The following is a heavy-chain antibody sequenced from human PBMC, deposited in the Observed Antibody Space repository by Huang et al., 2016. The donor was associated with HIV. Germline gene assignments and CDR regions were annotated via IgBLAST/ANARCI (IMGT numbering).Heavy chain of an antibody. V-gene: IGHV4-34*02. CDR1: GASFGGYF. CDR2: VKPWEST. J-gene: IGHJ6*02. D-gene: IGHD3-16*01. CDR3: ARIPTPSYYDRWSLSPVEEDFFYYNLDV. Sequence: QVRLQQWGEGVLKPSETLSLTCAVYGASFGGYFWRWVGQSPDKGLEWIGEVKPWESTTYNPLFGRGGTISVATSKDQFYLKLRAVAAADAAIYYCARIPTPSYYDRWSLSPVEEDFFYYNLDVWGQGTPVIVSS.